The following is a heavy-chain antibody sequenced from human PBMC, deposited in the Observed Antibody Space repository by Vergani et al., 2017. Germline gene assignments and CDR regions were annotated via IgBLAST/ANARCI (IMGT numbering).Heavy chain of an antibody. Sequence: QVQLVQSGAEVKKPGSSVKVSCKASGGTFSSYTISWVRQAPGQGLEWMGRIIPILGIANYAQKFQGRVTITADKSTSTAYMELSSLRSEDTAVYYCARLGLYAGALNWFDPWGQGTLVTVSS. J-gene: IGHJ5*02. D-gene: IGHD1-26*01. CDR2: IIPILGIA. CDR3: ARLGLYAGALNWFDP. V-gene: IGHV1-69*02. CDR1: GGTFSSYT.